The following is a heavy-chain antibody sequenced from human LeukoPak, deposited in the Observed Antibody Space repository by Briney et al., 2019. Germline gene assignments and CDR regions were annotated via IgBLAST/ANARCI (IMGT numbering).Heavy chain of an antibody. D-gene: IGHD6-13*01. CDR1: GGSISGSSYY. CDR3: ARLDIAAAGTLYDAFDI. Sequence: SETLSLTCTVSGGSISGSSYYWGWIRQPPGKGLEWIGSIYYSGSTYYNPSLKSRVTISVDTSKNQFSLKLSSVTAADTAVYYCARLDIAAAGTLYDAFDIWGQGTMVTVSS. V-gene: IGHV4-39*01. CDR2: IYYSGST. J-gene: IGHJ3*02.